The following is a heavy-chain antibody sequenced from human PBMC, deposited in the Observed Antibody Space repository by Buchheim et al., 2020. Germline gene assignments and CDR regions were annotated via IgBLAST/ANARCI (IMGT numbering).Heavy chain of an antibody. CDR1: GFSFSNYW. D-gene: IGHD3-3*01. J-gene: IGHJ4*02. Sequence: EVQLVESGGGLIQPGGSLRLSCVASGFSFSNYWMHWVRQAPGKGLVWVSGINTDGRRTTYADSVKGRFTVSRDNAKNTLDLQMNSLRAEDTAVYYCAREGSQPGGMTIFGTDWGQG. V-gene: IGHV3-74*01. CDR2: INTDGRRT. CDR3: AREGSQPGGMTIFGTD.